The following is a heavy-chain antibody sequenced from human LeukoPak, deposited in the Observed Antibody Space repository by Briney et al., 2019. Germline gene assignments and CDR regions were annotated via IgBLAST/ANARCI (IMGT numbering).Heavy chain of an antibody. D-gene: IGHD3-9*01. J-gene: IGHJ4*02. CDR1: GLTFSSFA. CDR3: AKDRATLNYDFLTGYYLSLDY. V-gene: IGHV3-23*01. Sequence: GGSLRLSCAASGLTFSSFAMSWVRQAPGKGLEWVSSITGSGAGTYYADSVKGRFTISRDNSKNTLYLQMNSLRAEDTAVYYCAKDRATLNYDFLTGYYLSLDYWGQGTLVTVSS. CDR2: ITGSGAGT.